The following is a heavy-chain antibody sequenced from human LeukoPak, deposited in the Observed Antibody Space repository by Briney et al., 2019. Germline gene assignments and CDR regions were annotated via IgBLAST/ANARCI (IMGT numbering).Heavy chain of an antibody. CDR2: IKQDGSEK. Sequence: GGSLRLSCAASGFTFSSYWMSWVRQAPGKGLEWVTNIKQDGSEKYYVDSVKGRFTISRDNAKNSLYLQMNSLRAEDTAVYYCTRDLMDYDVSTGLHHYYMDVWGQGTTVTVSS. CDR3: TRDLMDYDVSTGLHHYYMDV. CDR1: GFTFSSYW. D-gene: IGHD3-9*01. J-gene: IGHJ6*02. V-gene: IGHV3-7*01.